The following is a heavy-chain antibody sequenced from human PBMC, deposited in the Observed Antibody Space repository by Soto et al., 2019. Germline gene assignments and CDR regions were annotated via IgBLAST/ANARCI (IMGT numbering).Heavy chain of an antibody. D-gene: IGHD6-19*01. V-gene: IGHV3-11*06. CDR3: ARVMYSSGWYYFDY. CDR2: ISSSSSYT. J-gene: IGHJ4*02. CDR1: GFTFSDYY. Sequence: QVQLVESGGCLVKPGGSLRLSCAASGFTFSDYYMSWIRQAPGKGLVWVSYISSSSSYTNYADSVKGRFTISRDNAKNSLYLQMNSLRAEDTAVYYCARVMYSSGWYYFDYWGQGTLVTVSS.